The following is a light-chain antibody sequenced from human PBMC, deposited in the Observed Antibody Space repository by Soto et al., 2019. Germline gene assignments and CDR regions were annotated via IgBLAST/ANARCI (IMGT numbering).Light chain of an antibody. V-gene: IGKV3-15*01. CDR1: QSVSSN. CDR2: GAS. CDR3: HQYNNWPPYT. Sequence: DILLTHAPATLSVSPGERASLSCRASQSVSSNLAWYPQKPGQAPRLLIYGASTRATGIPARFSRSGSGTDFTLTISSLQSEDFAVYYCHQYNNWPPYTFGQGTTLEIK. J-gene: IGKJ2*01.